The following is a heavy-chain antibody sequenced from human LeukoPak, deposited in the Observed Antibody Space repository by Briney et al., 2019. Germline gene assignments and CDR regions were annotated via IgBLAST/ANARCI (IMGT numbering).Heavy chain of an antibody. CDR1: GGSISSGSYY. CDR3: ARDWDNSLRGYHYMDV. J-gene: IGHJ6*03. D-gene: IGHD6-6*01. CDR2: IYNSGST. V-gene: IGHV4-61*02. Sequence: SETLSLTCTVSGGSISSGSYYWSWIRQPAGKGLEWIGRIYNSGSTNYNPSLKSRVTISLDTSKNQFSLKLSSLTAADTAVYYCARDWDNSLRGYHYMDVWGKGTTVTVSS.